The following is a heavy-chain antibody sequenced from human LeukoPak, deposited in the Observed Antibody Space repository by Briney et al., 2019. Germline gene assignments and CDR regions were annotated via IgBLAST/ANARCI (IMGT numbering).Heavy chain of an antibody. J-gene: IGHJ4*02. CDR3: ARLSIIAAATIG. CDR1: GGTFSSYA. D-gene: IGHD1-26*01. Sequence: ASVKVSCKASGGTFSSYAISWVRQAPGQGLEWMGRINPNSGGTNYAQKFQDRVTMTRDTSISTTYMELSRLRSDDTAVYYCARLSIIAAATIGWGQGTLVTVSS. CDR2: INPNSGGT. V-gene: IGHV1-2*06.